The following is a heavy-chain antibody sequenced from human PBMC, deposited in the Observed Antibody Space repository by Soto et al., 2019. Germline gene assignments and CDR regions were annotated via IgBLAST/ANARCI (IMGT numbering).Heavy chain of an antibody. CDR2: IHGGGNSE. J-gene: IGHJ4*02. D-gene: IGHD4-17*01. Sequence: EVQLLESGGDLVQPGRSLRLSCAASGFTFSGYAMSWVRQAPGKGLEWVSVIHGGGNSEYYADSVKGWFTISRDNSKNTLDLQMSSLRGEDTAVYYCAKNRGRVTTSGHFDYWGQGTLVTVSS. CDR1: GFTFSGYA. V-gene: IGHV3-23*01. CDR3: AKNRGRVTTSGHFDY.